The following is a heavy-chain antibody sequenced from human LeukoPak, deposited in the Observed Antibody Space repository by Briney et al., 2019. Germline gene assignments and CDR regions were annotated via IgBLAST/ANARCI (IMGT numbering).Heavy chain of an antibody. J-gene: IGHJ6*03. CDR2: IYTSGST. V-gene: IGHV4-4*07. D-gene: IGHD5-18*01. CDR3: ARGYVDTASDYYYYYMDV. CDR1: GGSISSYY. Sequence: SETLSLTCTVSGGSISSYYWSWIRQPAGKGLEWVGRIYTSGSTNYNPSLKSRVTISVDTSKNQFSLKLSSVTAADTAVYYCARGYVDTASDYYYYYMDVWGKGTTVTVSS.